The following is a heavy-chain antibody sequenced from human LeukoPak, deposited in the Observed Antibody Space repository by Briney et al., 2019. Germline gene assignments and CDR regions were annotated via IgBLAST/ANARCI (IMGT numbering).Heavy chain of an antibody. D-gene: IGHD3-22*01. V-gene: IGHV3-9*03. CDR2: ISWNSVSI. CDR1: GITFDDYA. CDR3: AKGADSSGYYYFDL. J-gene: IGHJ4*02. Sequence: SLRLSCAASGITFDDYAMHWVRQAPGKGLEWVAGISWNSVSIGYADPVKGRFTISRDNAKNSLYLQMNSLRTEDMAFYYCAKGADSSGYYYFDLWGQGTLVTVSS.